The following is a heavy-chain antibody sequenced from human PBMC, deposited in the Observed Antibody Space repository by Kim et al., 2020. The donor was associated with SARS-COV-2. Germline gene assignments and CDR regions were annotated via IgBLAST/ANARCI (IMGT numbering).Heavy chain of an antibody. CDR1: GYSFTSYW. J-gene: IGHJ4*02. Sequence: GESLKISCKGSGYSFTSYWIGWVRQMPGKGLEWMGIIYPGDSDTRYSPSFQGQVTISADKSISTAYLQWSSLKASDTAMYYCARHPSPSYGYCSGGSCYDYWGQGTLVTVSS. CDR3: ARHPSPSYGYCSGGSCYDY. CDR2: IYPGDSDT. D-gene: IGHD2-15*01. V-gene: IGHV5-51*01.